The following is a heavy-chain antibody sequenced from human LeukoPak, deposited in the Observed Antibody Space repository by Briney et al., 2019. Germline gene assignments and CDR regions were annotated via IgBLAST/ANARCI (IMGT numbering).Heavy chain of an antibody. Sequence: GGSLRLSCAASGFTVSSNYMSWVRQAPGKGLEWVSVIYSGGSTYYADSVKGRFTISRDNSKITLYLQMNSLRAEDTAVYYCARAYSSSWNNWFDPWGQGTLVTVSS. J-gene: IGHJ5*02. CDR1: GFTVSSNY. D-gene: IGHD6-13*01. V-gene: IGHV3-53*01. CDR3: ARAYSSSWNNWFDP. CDR2: IYSGGST.